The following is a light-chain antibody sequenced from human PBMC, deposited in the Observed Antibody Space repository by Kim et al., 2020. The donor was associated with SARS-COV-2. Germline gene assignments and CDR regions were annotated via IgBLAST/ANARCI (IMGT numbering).Light chain of an antibody. V-gene: IGKV2-28*01. CDR3: MQGLQTPYT. J-gene: IGKJ2*01. CDR1: QSLLHSNGYHF. Sequence: EPASISCRSSQSLLHSNGYHFFAWYLQKPGQSPQVLIYMGSNRASGVPDRFSGSGSCTDFTLKINRVEAEDVGVYFCMQGLQTPYTFGQGTKLEI. CDR2: MGS.